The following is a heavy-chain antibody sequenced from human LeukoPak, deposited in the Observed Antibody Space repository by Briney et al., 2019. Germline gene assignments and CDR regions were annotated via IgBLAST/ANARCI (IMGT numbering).Heavy chain of an antibody. CDR2: INWNSDNI. CDR1: GFTFNDHA. CDR3: ARASYYYDTTGLGAVDI. D-gene: IGHD3-22*01. J-gene: IGHJ3*02. Sequence: GRSLRLSCAASGFTFNDHAMYWVRQAPGKGLEWVSGINWNSDNIAYADSVKGRFTISRDDAKNSLFLQRNSLRTEDTALYYCARASYYYDTTGLGAVDIWGQGTMVTVSS. V-gene: IGHV3-9*01.